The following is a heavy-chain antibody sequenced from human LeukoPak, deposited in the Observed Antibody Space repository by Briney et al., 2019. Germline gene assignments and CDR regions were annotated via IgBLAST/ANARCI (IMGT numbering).Heavy chain of an antibody. Sequence: SETLSLTCAVYGGSFSGYYWSWIRQPPGKGVEWIGEINHSATTNYNPSLKSRFTISVDTSNHQFSLKLSSVTAADTAVYYCARGWGITGTTGFYYYYMDVWGKGTTVTVSS. CDR1: GGSFSGYY. CDR2: INHSATT. V-gene: IGHV4-34*01. D-gene: IGHD1-7*01. J-gene: IGHJ6*03. CDR3: ARGWGITGTTGFYYYYMDV.